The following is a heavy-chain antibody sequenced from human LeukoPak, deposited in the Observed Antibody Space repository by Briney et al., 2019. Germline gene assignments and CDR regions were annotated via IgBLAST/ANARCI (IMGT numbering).Heavy chain of an antibody. J-gene: IGHJ4*02. CDR3: ASLYYESSGYARTFDS. D-gene: IGHD3-22*01. Sequence: PSQTLSLTCTVSGGSISSGDYYWNWIRQHPGKGLEWIGYIYYSGSTNYNPSLKSRVTISVDTSKNQFSLKLSSVTAADTAVYYCASLYYESSGYARTFDSWGQGILVTVSS. V-gene: IGHV4-31*03. CDR2: IYYSGST. CDR1: GGSISSGDYY.